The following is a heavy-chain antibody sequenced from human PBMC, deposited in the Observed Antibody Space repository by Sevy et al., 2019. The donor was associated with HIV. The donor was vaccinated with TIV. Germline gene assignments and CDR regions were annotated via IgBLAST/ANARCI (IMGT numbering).Heavy chain of an antibody. D-gene: IGHD3-10*01. CDR1: GFTYSDYY. CDR2: ISSRGSTI. J-gene: IGHJ2*01. V-gene: IGHV3-11*01. Sequence: GGSLRLSCAASGFTYSDYYMSWIRQAPGRGLEWISYISSRGSTIYYADSVKGRFTISRDNAKNSLFLQMNSLRAEDTAVYYCAREGSLRYFDVWGRGTLVTVSS. CDR3: AREGSLRYFDV.